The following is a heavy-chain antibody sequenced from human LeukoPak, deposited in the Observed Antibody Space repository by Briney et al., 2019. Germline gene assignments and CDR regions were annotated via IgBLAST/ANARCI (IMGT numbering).Heavy chain of an antibody. CDR3: ARDAGGAWPFDY. Sequence: GGSLRLSCAASGFTLSSFSMTWVRQAPGRGLEWVSTISPTGEGTHYADSVKGRFTISRDNSKNTLPLEMNSLRADDTATYYCARDAGGAWPFDYWGQGTRVIVSS. V-gene: IGHV3-23*01. D-gene: IGHD4-17*01. CDR2: ISPTGEGT. CDR1: GFTLSSFS. J-gene: IGHJ4*02.